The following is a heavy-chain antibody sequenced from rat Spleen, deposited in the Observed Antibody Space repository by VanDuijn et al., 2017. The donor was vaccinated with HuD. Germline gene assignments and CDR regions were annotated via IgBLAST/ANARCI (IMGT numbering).Heavy chain of an antibody. CDR1: GFNFNDYW. V-gene: IGHV5-25*01. CDR3: ARRHYGYTDYFDY. CDR2: ISSGGGGI. J-gene: IGHJ2*01. Sequence: EVKLVESGGGLVQPGRSLKLSCAASGFNFNDYWMGWVRQAPKKGLEWVAYISSGGGGIYYPDSVQGRFTISRHNAKSTLYLQMDSLRSEDTATYYCARRHYGYTDYFDYWGQGVMVTVSS. D-gene: IGHD1-9*01.